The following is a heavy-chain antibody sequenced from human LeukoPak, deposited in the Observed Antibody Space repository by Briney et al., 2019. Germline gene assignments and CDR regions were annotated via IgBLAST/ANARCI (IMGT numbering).Heavy chain of an antibody. CDR3: EQKAAYEILTGSNFDY. V-gene: IGHV3-23*01. CDR1: GFTFSSYA. CDR2: ISGSGGST. J-gene: IGHJ4*02. D-gene: IGHD3-9*01. Sequence: PGGSLRLSCAASGFTFSSYAMSWVRQAPGKGLEWVSAISGSGGSTYYADSVKGRFTISRDNSKNTLYLQMNSLKAEDTAVYFFEQKAAYEILTGSNFDYWGQGTLVTVSS.